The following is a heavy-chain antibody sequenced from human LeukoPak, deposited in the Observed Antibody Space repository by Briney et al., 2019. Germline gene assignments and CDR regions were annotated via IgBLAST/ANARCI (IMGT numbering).Heavy chain of an antibody. Sequence: GSLRLSCAASGFTFSSYWMSWVRQAPGKGLGWVANIKQGGSEKYYVDSVKGRFTISRDNAKNSLYLQMNSLRAEDTAVYYCARDRVVVVVAATYYGMGVWGKGTTVTVSS. D-gene: IGHD2-15*01. CDR3: ARDRVVVVVAATYYGMGV. CDR1: GFTFSSYW. CDR2: IKQGGSEK. J-gene: IGHJ6*04. V-gene: IGHV3-7*03.